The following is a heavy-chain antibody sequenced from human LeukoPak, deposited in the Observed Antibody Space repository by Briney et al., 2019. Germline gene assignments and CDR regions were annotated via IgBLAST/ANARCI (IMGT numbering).Heavy chain of an antibody. V-gene: IGHV1-46*04. J-gene: IGHJ5*02. Sequence: ASVKVSCKASGGTFSSYAISWVRQAPGQGLEWMGIINPTGGSTTYTQKLQGRVTMTRDTSTSTVYMELSSLRSEDTAVYYCARGNYPTGGPPYRFDLWGQGTLVTVSS. D-gene: IGHD5-24*01. CDR3: ARGNYPTGGPPYRFDL. CDR2: INPTGGST. CDR1: GGTFSSYA.